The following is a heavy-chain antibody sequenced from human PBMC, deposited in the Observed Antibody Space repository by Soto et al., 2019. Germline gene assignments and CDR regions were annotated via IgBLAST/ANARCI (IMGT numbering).Heavy chain of an antibody. J-gene: IGHJ4*02. Sequence: QVQLVESGGGVVQPGRSLRLSCAASEFTFSSYSIHWVRQAPGKGLEWVAVISSDGSIKYYSDSVEGRFTIARDNAKNRLDRQMNSLRADDTGVYYCARGLSTKWSAEARIEFDYWGQGTLVTVSS. D-gene: IGHD2-15*01. CDR1: EFTFSSYS. CDR3: ARGLSTKWSAEARIEFDY. CDR2: ISSDGSIK. V-gene: IGHV3-30-3*01.